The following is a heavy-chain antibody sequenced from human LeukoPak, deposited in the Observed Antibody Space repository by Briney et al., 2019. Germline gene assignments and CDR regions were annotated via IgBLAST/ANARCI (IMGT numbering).Heavy chain of an antibody. CDR1: GYIFSDFW. V-gene: IGHV5-51*01. Sequence: GESLKISCKGSGYIFSDFWIVWVRQMPGKGLEWMGIIYPGDSDTRYSPSSQGQVTISADKSISTAYLQWSSLKASDTAMYYCARSGPSYYYYYYMDVWGKGTTVTVSS. J-gene: IGHJ6*03. CDR2: IYPGDSDT. CDR3: ARSGPSYYYYYYMDV.